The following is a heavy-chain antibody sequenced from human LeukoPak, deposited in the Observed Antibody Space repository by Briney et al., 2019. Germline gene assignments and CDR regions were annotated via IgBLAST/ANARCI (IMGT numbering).Heavy chain of an antibody. CDR2: ISYDGSNK. V-gene: IGHV3-30*18. CDR3: AKGVSSSWSNDAFDI. J-gene: IGHJ3*02. D-gene: IGHD6-13*01. CDR1: GFTFSRHD. Sequence: PGGSLRLSCVASGFTFSRHDMNWVRQAPGKGLEWVAVISYDGSNKYYADSVKGRFTISRDNSKSTLYLQMNSLRTEDTAVYYCAKGVSSSWSNDAFDIWGQGTMVTVSS.